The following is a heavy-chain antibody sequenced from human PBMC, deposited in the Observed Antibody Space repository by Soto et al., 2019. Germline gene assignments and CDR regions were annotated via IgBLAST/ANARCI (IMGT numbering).Heavy chain of an antibody. Sequence: SETLSLTCAVYGGSFSGYYWSWIRQPPGKGLEWIGEINHSGSTNYNPSLKSRVTISVDTSKNQFSLKLSSVTAADTAVYYCASELDTVVTLEPSPYGMDVWGQGTTVTVSS. D-gene: IGHD2-21*02. CDR3: ASELDTVVTLEPSPYGMDV. CDR1: GGSFSGYY. J-gene: IGHJ6*02. CDR2: INHSGST. V-gene: IGHV4-34*01.